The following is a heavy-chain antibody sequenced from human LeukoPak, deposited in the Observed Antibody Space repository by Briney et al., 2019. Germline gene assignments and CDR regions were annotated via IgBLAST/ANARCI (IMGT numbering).Heavy chain of an antibody. V-gene: IGHV1-18*01. CDR3: ARDRATTVTTWAEIDY. D-gene: IGHD4-17*01. CDR1: GYTFTSYG. Sequence: GASVTVSCKASGYTFTSYGISWLRQAPGQGLEWMGWIRAYNGNTNYAQKLQGRVTMTTDTSTSTAYMELRSLRSDDTAVYYCARDRATTVTTWAEIDYWGQGTLVTVSS. J-gene: IGHJ4*02. CDR2: IRAYNGNT.